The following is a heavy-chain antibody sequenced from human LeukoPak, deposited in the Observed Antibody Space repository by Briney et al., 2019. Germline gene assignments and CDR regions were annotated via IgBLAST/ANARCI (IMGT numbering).Heavy chain of an antibody. D-gene: IGHD6-13*01. CDR2: ISSSSSII. V-gene: IGHV3-21*01. CDR3: ARESYSSSWYAGPGDGFDI. CDR1: GFTFSSYS. J-gene: IGHJ3*02. Sequence: GVSLRLSCAASGFTFSSYSMNWVRQAPGKGLEWVSSISSSSSIIYYPDSVEGRFTISRDNAKNSLYLQMNSLRAEDTAVYYCARESYSSSWYAGPGDGFDIWGQGTMVTVSS.